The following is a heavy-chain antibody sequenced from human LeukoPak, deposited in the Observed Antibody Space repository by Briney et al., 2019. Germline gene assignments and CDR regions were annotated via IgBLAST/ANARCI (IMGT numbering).Heavy chain of an antibody. CDR3: ARVPLRDSDREKNAFDI. CDR1: GGSISSSSYY. CDR2: IYYSGST. Sequence: SETLSLTCTVSGGSISSSSYYWGWIRQPPGKGLEWIGSIYYSGSTYYNPSLKSRVTISVDRSKNQFSLKLSSVTAADTAVYYCARVPLRDSDREKNAFDIWGQGTMVTVSS. V-gene: IGHV4-39*07. J-gene: IGHJ3*02. D-gene: IGHD1-26*01.